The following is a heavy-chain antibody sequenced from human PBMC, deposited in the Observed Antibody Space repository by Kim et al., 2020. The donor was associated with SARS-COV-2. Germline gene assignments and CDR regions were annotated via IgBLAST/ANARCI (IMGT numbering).Heavy chain of an antibody. CDR3: ARDPDPRISSGN. Sequence: GVSLRLSCVASGCTFSSSEINWVRQAPGKGLEWGGYMRSDRKFTQYADSVKGRFTISRDNAKQSLFLQMNTLRAEDTGLYYCARDPDPRISSGNWGQGNLVTVSS. V-gene: IGHV3-48*03. J-gene: IGHJ1*01. CDR1: GCTFSSSE. D-gene: IGHD6-25*01. CDR2: MRSDRKFT.